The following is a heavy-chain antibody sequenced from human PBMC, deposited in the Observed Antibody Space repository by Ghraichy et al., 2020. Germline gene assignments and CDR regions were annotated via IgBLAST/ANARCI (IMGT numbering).Heavy chain of an antibody. CDR3: VRPMVRGVNWFDP. CDR2: INHSGNT. V-gene: IGHV4-34*01. Sequence: SETLSLTCAVYGGSFSSYYWSWIRQPPGKGLEWIGEINHSGNTNYNPSLKSRVTISVDTSKNQFSLKLSSVTAADTAGYYCVRPMVRGVNWFDPWGQGTLVTVSS. D-gene: IGHD3-10*01. J-gene: IGHJ5*02. CDR1: GGSFSSYY.